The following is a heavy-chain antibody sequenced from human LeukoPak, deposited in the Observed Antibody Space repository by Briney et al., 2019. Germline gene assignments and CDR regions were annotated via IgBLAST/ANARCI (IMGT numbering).Heavy chain of an antibody. CDR3: ARGVEPLAANTLAY. CDR1: VFTVITND. CDR2: LYSDGNT. J-gene: IGHJ4*02. D-gene: IGHD3-16*01. Sequence: GGSLRLSCAASVFTVITNDITSVRQAPQKGLEWVSVLYSDGNTKYADSVQCRFTISRDNSKNSLYLEMNSLSPDDTAVYYCARGVEPLAANTLAYWGQGTLVTASS. V-gene: IGHV3-53*01.